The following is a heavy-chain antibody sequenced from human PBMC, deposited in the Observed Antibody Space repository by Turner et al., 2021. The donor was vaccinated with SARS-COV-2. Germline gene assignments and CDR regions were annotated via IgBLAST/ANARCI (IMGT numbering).Heavy chain of an antibody. CDR3: ARDLVATTQLFDY. Sequence: QGQLVESGGGVVQPGRSLSLSCAASGFTFSSYAMHWVRQAPGKGPEWVAVISYDVSNKYYADSVKGRITISRDNSKNTLYLQMNSLRAEDTAVYYCARDLVATTQLFDYWGQGTLVTVSS. CDR1: GFTFSSYA. J-gene: IGHJ4*02. D-gene: IGHD5-12*01. CDR2: ISYDVSNK. V-gene: IGHV3-30-3*01.